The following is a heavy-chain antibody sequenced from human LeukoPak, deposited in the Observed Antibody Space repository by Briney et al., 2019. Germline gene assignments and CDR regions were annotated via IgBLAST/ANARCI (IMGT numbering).Heavy chain of an antibody. Sequence: GGSLRLSCAASGFTFSSYAMSWVRQAPGKGREWVSAISGSGGSTYYADSVKGRFTISRDNSKNALYLQMNSLRAEDTAVYYCAKSLGGNTHFDYWGQGTLVTVSS. V-gene: IGHV3-23*01. D-gene: IGHD4-23*01. CDR2: ISGSGGST. J-gene: IGHJ4*02. CDR1: GFTFSSYA. CDR3: AKSLGGNTHFDY.